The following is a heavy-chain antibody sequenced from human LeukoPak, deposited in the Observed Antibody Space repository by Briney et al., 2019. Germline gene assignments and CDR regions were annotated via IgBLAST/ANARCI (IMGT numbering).Heavy chain of an antibody. CDR2: IYTSGST. J-gene: IGHJ6*03. Sequence: SETLSLTCTVSGGSISSGSYYWSWIRQPAGKGLEWIGRIYTSGSTNYNPSLKSRVTISVDTSKNQFSLKLSSVTAADTAVYYCARAARYYYYYMDVWGKGTTVTVSS. CDR1: GGSISSGSYY. V-gene: IGHV4-61*02. CDR3: ARAARYYYYYMDV.